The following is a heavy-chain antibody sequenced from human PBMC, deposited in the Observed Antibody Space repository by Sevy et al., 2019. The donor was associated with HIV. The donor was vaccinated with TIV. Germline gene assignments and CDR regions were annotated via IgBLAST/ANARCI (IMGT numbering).Heavy chain of an antibody. Sequence: GGSMRLSCVVSEFIFDEAWMHWVRQAPGKGLEWVGRMKSNIDGAAIDYAAPVQRGVTISRDDSKNTMFLQMKSLKSEDTAVYFYTTKGSYCSGSGCQVSWGQGTQVTVSS. V-gene: IGHV3-15*01. CDR2: MKSNIDGAAI. CDR1: EFIFDEAW. CDR3: TTKGSYCSGSGCQVS. D-gene: IGHD6-25*01. J-gene: IGHJ5*02.